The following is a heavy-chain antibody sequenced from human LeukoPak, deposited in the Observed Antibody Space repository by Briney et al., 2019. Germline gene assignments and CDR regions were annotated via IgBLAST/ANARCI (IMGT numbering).Heavy chain of an antibody. CDR1: GFTFSSYG. J-gene: IGHJ5*02. CDR3: ARDLWFGEFYNWFDP. D-gene: IGHD3-10*01. CDR2: IRYDGSNK. Sequence: GGSLRLSCAASGFTFSSYGMHWVRQAPGKGLEWVAFIRYDGSNKYYADSVKGRFTISRDNSKNTLYLQMNSLRAEDTAVYYCARDLWFGEFYNWFDPWGQGTLVTVSS. V-gene: IGHV3-30*02.